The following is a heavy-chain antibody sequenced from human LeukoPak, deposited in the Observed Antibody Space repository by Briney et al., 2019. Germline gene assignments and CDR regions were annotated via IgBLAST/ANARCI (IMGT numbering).Heavy chain of an antibody. CDR1: GYTFTGYS. CDR2: INPYSVCR. CDR3: ARPYYYGSGSYYENTFDY. V-gene: IGHV1-2*02. Sequence: ASVTVSCKASGYTFTGYSVHWVRQAPGQGLEWMGWINPYSVCRDYAQKFQGRVTMTRDTSISTAYMELSRLRSDDTAVYYCARPYYYGSGSYYENTFDYWGQGTLVTVSS. D-gene: IGHD3-10*01. J-gene: IGHJ4*02.